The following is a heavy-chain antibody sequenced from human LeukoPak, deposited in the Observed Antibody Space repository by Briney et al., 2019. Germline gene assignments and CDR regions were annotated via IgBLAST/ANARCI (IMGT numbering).Heavy chain of an antibody. CDR2: IQSDGSNK. V-gene: IGHV3-30*02. CDR3: AKAGDSSGWYPAAPYYYYYMDV. CDR1: GFTFIYYG. D-gene: IGHD6-19*01. J-gene: IGHJ6*03. Sequence: GGSLRLSCVVSGFTFIYYGMLCVRQAPGKGLECVALIQSDGSNKYYADSVKGRFTIYRDNSKNTLYLQMNSLRAEDTAVYYCAKAGDSSGWYPAAPYYYYYMDVWGKGTTVTVSS.